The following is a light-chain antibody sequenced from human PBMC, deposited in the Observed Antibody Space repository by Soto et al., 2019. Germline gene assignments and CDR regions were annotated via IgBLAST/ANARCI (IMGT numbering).Light chain of an antibody. CDR3: QQYNNWPPWT. Sequence: PGESATLSCRASQSVSSNLAWYQQKPGQAPRLLIYGASTRATGIPARFSGSGSGTEFTLTISSLQSEDFAVYYCQQYNNWPPWTFGQGTKVDIK. J-gene: IGKJ1*01. V-gene: IGKV3-15*01. CDR1: QSVSSN. CDR2: GAS.